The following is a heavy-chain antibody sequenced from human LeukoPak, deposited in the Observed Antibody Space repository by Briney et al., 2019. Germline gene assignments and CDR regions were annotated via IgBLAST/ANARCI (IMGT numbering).Heavy chain of an antibody. CDR3: ARILGQYGDVDY. Sequence: SGPTLVNPTQTLTLTCTLSGFSLSTSGMCVSWIRQPPGKALEWLARIDWDDDKYYSTSLKTRLTISKDTSKNQVVLTMTNMDPVDTATYYCARILGQYGDVDYWGQGTLVTVSS. CDR1: GFSLSTSGMC. CDR2: IDWDDDK. J-gene: IGHJ4*02. V-gene: IGHV2-70*11. D-gene: IGHD4-17*01.